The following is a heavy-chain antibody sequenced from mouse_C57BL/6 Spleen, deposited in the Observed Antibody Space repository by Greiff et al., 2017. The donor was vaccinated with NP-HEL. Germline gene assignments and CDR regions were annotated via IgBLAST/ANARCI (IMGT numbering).Heavy chain of an antibody. CDR3: AISSPSTMVTTAFDY. V-gene: IGHV1-74*01. Sequence: QVQLKQPGAELVKPGASVKVSCKASGYTFTSYWMHWVKQRPGQGLEWIGRIHPSDSDTNYNQKFKGKATLTVDKSSSTAYMQLSSLTSEDSAVYYGAISSPSTMVTTAFDYWGQGTTLTVSS. J-gene: IGHJ2*01. CDR1: GYTFTSYW. CDR2: IHPSDSDT. D-gene: IGHD2-2*01.